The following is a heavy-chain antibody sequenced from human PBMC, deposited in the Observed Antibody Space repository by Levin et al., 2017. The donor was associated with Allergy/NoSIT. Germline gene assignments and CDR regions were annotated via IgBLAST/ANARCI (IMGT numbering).Heavy chain of an antibody. V-gene: IGHV3-30*18. D-gene: IGHD1-7*01. J-gene: IGHJ6*02. CDR3: AKDGRKGGTTHYYYGMDV. Sequence: LSLTCAASGFTFSSYGMHWVRQAPGKGLEWVAVISYDGSNKYYADSVKGRFTISRDNSKNTLYLQMNSLRAEDTAVYYCAKDGRKGGTTHYYYGMDVWGQGTTVTVSS. CDR1: GFTFSSYG. CDR2: ISYDGSNK.